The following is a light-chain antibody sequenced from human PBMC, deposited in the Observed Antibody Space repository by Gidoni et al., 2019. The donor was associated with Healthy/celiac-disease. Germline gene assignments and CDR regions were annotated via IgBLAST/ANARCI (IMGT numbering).Light chain of an antibody. V-gene: IGLV2-14*01. Sequence: QAALTQPASVSGSPGQSITISCTGTSSDVGGYNYVSWYQQHPGKAPKLMIYAVSNRPSGVSNRFSGSKSGNPASLTISGLQAQDEADYYCSSYTSSSTLEFGGGTKLTVL. CDR3: SSYTSSSTLE. CDR2: AVS. CDR1: SSDVGGYNY. J-gene: IGLJ3*02.